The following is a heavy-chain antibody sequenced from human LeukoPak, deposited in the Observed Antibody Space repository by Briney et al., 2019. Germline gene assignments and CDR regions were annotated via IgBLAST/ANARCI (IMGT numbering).Heavy chain of an antibody. J-gene: IGHJ4*02. CDR1: GDSISSGVYY. CDR3: AREGKLTGYFGGLGFNY. V-gene: IGHV4-61*08. CDR2: IDYSGNT. D-gene: IGHD6-19*01. Sequence: PSETLSLTCTVSGDSISSGVYYWSWIRQPPGKGLEWIANIDYSGNTIYNPALKSRVTMSVDTSKNQFSLNLTSVTAADTAVYYCAREGKLTGYFGGLGFNYWGQGILVTVSS.